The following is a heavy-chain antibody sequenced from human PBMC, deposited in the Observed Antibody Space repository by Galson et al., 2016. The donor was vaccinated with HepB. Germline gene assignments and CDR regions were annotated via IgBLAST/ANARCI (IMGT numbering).Heavy chain of an antibody. Sequence: SVKVSCKASGGTFSSYAISWVRQAPGQGLEWMGRIIPILDIANYAQKFQGRVTITADKSTSTAYMELRSLRSEDTALYYCARGYTSGWYGVLDYWGQGTLVTVPP. J-gene: IGHJ4*02. CDR1: GGTFSSYA. V-gene: IGHV1-69*04. CDR3: ARGYTSGWYGVLDY. CDR2: IIPILDIA. D-gene: IGHD6-19*01.